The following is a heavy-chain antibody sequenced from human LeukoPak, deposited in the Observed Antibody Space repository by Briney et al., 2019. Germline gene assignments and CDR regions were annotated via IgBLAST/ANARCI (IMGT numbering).Heavy chain of an antibody. CDR2: ISSSSSYI. CDR3: ARFSGYSGYDYENSDY. CDR1: GFAFSSYS. J-gene: IGHJ4*02. Sequence: GGSLRLSCAASGFAFSSYSMNWVRQAPGKGLEWVSSISSSSSYIYYADSVKGRFTISRDNAKNSLYLQMNSLRAEDTAVYYCARFSGYSGYDYENSDYWGQGTLVTVSS. D-gene: IGHD5-12*01. V-gene: IGHV3-21*01.